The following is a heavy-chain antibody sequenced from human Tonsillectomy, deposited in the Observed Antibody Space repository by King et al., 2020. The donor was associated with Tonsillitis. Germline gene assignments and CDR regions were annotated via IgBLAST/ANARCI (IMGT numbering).Heavy chain of an antibody. D-gene: IGHD5-18*01. CDR1: GFTFSSYA. J-gene: IGHJ5*02. V-gene: IGHV3-23*04. CDR3: ANLESRGYSYGFP. CDR2: ISGIGSST. Sequence: VQLVESGGGLVQPGGSLRLSCAASGFTFSSYAISWVRQAPGKGLEWGSAISGIGSSTYYADSVKGRFTISRDNSKNTLYLQMNSLKAEDTAVYYCANLESRGYSYGFPWGQGTLVTVSS.